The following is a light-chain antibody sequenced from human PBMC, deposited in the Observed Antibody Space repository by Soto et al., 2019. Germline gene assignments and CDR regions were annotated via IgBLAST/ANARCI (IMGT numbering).Light chain of an antibody. J-gene: IGKJ4*01. CDR2: DAS. CDR1: QSINRH. CDR3: QQRSNWPPVT. Sequence: EIVLTQSPATLSLSPGERATLSCRASQSINRHLAWYRQKPGQAPRLLIYDASNRATGIPARFSGSGSGTDFTLTIRSLEPEDFGVYYGQQRSNWPPVTFGGGNKVEIK. V-gene: IGKV3-11*01.